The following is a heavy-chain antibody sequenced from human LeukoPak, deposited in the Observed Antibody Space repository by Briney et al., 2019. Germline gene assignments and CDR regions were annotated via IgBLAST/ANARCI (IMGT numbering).Heavy chain of an antibody. CDR2: IYSDDTT. D-gene: IGHD3-10*01. J-gene: IGHJ4*02. CDR1: GFTVSGNY. Sequence: GGSLRLSCAVSGFTVSGNYMSWIRQAPGKGLEWVSLIYSDDTTLYADSVKGRFTISRDISKNTLYLQMSSLRAEDTAVYYCARDSGERGSGSYLIAYWGQGTLVTVSS. V-gene: IGHV3-53*01. CDR3: ARDSGERGSGSYLIAY.